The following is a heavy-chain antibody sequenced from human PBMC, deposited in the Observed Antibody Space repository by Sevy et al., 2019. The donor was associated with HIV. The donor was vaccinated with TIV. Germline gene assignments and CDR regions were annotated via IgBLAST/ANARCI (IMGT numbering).Heavy chain of an antibody. CDR3: ARGNYYDSSGYYGAFDI. CDR2: TYYRSKWYN. CDR1: GDSVSGNSAA. J-gene: IGHJ3*02. Sequence: SQTLSLTCAISGDSVSGNSAAWNWIRQSPSRGLEWLGRTYYRSKWYNDYAVSVKSRITINPDTSKNQFSLQLNSVTPEDTAVYYCARGNYYDSSGYYGAFDIWGQGTMVTVSS. D-gene: IGHD3-22*01. V-gene: IGHV6-1*01.